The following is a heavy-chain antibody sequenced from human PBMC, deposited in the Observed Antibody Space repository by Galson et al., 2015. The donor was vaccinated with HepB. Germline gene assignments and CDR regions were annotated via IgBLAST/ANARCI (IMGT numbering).Heavy chain of an antibody. Sequence: SLRLSCAASGFTFSSYSMNWVRQAPGKGLEWVSYISSSSSTIYYADSVKGRFTISRDNAKNSLYLQMNSLRDEDTAVYYCARRTPWSGYPIDYWGQGTLVTVSS. CDR1: GFTFSSYS. CDR3: ARRTPWSGYPIDY. CDR2: ISSSSSTI. D-gene: IGHD3-3*01. J-gene: IGHJ4*02. V-gene: IGHV3-48*02.